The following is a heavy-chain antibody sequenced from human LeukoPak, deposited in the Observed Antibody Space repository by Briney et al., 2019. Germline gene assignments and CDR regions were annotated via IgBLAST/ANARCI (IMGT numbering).Heavy chain of an antibody. CDR3: VRENNWNFPEF. J-gene: IGHJ4*02. CDR2: IYSSGST. D-gene: IGHD1-7*01. CDR1: GGSISSGSYY. V-gene: IGHV4-61*02. Sequence: SETLSLTCTVSGGSISSGSYYWSWIRQPAGKGLEWIGRIYSSGSTNYNPSLKSRVTISVDTSKNQMSLKLTSVTAADTAVYFCVRENNWNFPEFWGQGTLVTVSS.